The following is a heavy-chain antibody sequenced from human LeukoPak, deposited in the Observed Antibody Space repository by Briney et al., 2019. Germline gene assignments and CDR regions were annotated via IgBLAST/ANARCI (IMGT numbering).Heavy chain of an antibody. CDR1: GFALSSHW. CDR2: VNRDGSET. D-gene: IGHD2-8*01. Sequence: GGSLRLSCAASGFALSSHWMTWVRQVPGRGPEWVANVNRDGSETYYLDSVKGRFTISKDNAKNSLYLQMNSLRAEDTALYHCARNNGMDVWGQGTLVTVSS. CDR3: ARNNGMDV. J-gene: IGHJ4*02. V-gene: IGHV3-7*03.